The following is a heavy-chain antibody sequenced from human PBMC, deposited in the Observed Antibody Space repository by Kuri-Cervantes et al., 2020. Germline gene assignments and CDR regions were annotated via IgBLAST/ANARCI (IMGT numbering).Heavy chain of an antibody. V-gene: IGHV1-18*01. Sequence: ASVKVSCKASGYTFTSYGIGWVRQAPGQGLEWMGWISAYNGNTNYAQKLQGRVTMTTDTSTSTAYMELRSLRSDDTAVYYCASRVTGTTMDYYYYGMDVWGQGTTVTVSS. J-gene: IGHJ6*02. D-gene: IGHD1-20*01. CDR3: ASRVTGTTMDYYYYGMDV. CDR2: ISAYNGNT. CDR1: GYTFTSYG.